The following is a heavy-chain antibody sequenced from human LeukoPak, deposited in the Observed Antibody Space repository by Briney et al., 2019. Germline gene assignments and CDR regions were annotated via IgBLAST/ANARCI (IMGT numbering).Heavy chain of an antibody. D-gene: IGHD3-22*01. CDR2: INPNSGGT. Sequence: ASVKVSCKASGYTFTGYYMHWVRQAPGQGLEWMGWINPNSGGTNYAQKFQGRVTMTRDTSISTAYMELSRLRSDDTTVYYCARAYYNSSGYYPFGMDVWGQGTTVTVSS. V-gene: IGHV1-2*02. CDR3: ARAYYNSSGYYPFGMDV. J-gene: IGHJ6*02. CDR1: GYTFTGYY.